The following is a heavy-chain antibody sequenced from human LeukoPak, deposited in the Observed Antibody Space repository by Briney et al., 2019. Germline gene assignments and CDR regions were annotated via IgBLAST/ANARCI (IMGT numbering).Heavy chain of an antibody. V-gene: IGHV1-3*01. J-gene: IGHJ4*02. CDR2: INAGNGNT. CDR1: GYTFSNYA. Sequence: ASVKVSCKASGYTFSNYAMHWVRQAPGQRLEWMGWINAGNGNTKYSQKFQGRVTITRDTSASTAYMELSSLRSEDTAVYYCARDRYDFWSGYYISYYFDNWGQGTLVTVSS. D-gene: IGHD3-3*01. CDR3: ARDRYDFWSGYYISYYFDN.